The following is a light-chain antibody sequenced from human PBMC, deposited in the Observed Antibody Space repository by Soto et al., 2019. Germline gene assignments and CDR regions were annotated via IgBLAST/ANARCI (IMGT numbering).Light chain of an antibody. CDR3: SSYTSSDTPYV. Sequence: QSVLTQPASVSVSPGQSITISCTGTSSDVGGYNYVSWYQQHPDKAPKLMIYGVSNRPSGVSNRFSGSKSGNTASLTISGLQAEDEADYYCSSYTSSDTPYVFGTGTKVTVL. J-gene: IGLJ1*01. V-gene: IGLV2-14*01. CDR2: GVS. CDR1: SSDVGGYNY.